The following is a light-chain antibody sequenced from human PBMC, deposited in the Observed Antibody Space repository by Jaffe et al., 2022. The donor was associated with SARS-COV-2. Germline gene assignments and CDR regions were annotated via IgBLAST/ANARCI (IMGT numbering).Light chain of an antibody. CDR3: QQYFSTPPHT. CDR1: QSLLSKSNNKNF. V-gene: IGKV4-1*01. Sequence: IVMTQSPDSLAVSLGERATINCKSSQSLLSKSNNKNFLAWYQQKPGQPPKLLIYWASTRESGVPDRFGGSGSGTDFTLSISSLQAEDVAIYYCQQYFSTPPHTFGQGTKLEIK. CDR2: WAS. J-gene: IGKJ2*01.